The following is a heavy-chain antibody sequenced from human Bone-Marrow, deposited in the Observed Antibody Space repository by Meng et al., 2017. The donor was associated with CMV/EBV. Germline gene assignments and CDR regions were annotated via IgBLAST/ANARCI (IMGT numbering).Heavy chain of an antibody. CDR3: TDKYCSSTSCYWGGGGDYFDY. D-gene: IGHD2-2*01. CDR1: GFTFGDYA. V-gene: IGHV3-49*04. J-gene: IGHJ4*02. Sequence: GGPLRLSCTASGFTFGDYAMSWVRQAPGKGLEWVGFIRSKAYGGTTEYAASVKGRFTISRDDSKSIAYLQMNSLKTEDTAVYYCTDKYCSSTSCYWGGGGDYFDYWGQGTLVTVSS. CDR2: IRSKAYGGTT.